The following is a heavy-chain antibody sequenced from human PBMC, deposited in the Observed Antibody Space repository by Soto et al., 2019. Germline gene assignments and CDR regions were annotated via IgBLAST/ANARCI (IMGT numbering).Heavy chain of an antibody. CDR3: VKGTGVPNTNFDY. CDR2: ISGSGGST. Sequence: GGSLRLSCAASGFTFSSYAMSWVRQAPGKGLEWVSAISGSGGSTYYADSVKGRFTISRDNSKNTLYLQMNSLRAEDTAVYYCVKGTGVPNTNFDYWGQGTLVTVSS. J-gene: IGHJ4*02. CDR1: GFTFSSYA. D-gene: IGHD2-8*02. V-gene: IGHV3-23*01.